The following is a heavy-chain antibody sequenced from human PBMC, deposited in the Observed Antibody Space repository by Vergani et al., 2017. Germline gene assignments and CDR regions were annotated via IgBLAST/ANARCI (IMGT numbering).Heavy chain of an antibody. V-gene: IGHV3-21*01. J-gene: IGHJ4*02. CDR3: AKDLSYGGDYGLFDY. CDR2: ISSSSSYI. Sequence: EVQLVESGGGLVKPGGSLRLSCAASGFTFSSYSMSWVRQAPGKGLEWVSSISSSSSYIYYADSVKGRFTISRDNAKNSLYLQMNSLRAEDTAVYYCAKDLSYGGDYGLFDYWGQGTLVTVSS. D-gene: IGHD4-17*01. CDR1: GFTFSSYS.